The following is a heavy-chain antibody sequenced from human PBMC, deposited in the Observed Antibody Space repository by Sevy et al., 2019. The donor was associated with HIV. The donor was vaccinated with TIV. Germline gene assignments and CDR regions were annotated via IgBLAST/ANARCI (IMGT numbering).Heavy chain of an antibody. J-gene: IGHJ3*02. Sequence: GGSLRLSCAVSGFTFSNYAMSWVRQAPGKGLEWVSATSGRDTGTFYAESVKGRFTISRDNSKNTLYLQMNSLRAEDTAVYYCAKDTIVVVGEALDIWGRGTMVTVSS. D-gene: IGHD3-22*01. CDR1: GFTFSNYA. CDR2: TSGRDTGT. V-gene: IGHV3-23*01. CDR3: AKDTIVVVGEALDI.